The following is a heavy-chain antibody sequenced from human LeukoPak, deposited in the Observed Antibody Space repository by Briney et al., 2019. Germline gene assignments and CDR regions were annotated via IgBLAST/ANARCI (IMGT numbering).Heavy chain of an antibody. CDR2: IYYSGST. Sequence: SETLSLTCTVSGGSISSYYWSWIRQPPGKGLEWIGYIYYSGSTNYNPSLKSRVTTSVDTSKNQFSLKLSSVTAADTAVYYCARGRDGYNFDPDAFDIWGQGTMVTVSS. V-gene: IGHV4-59*01. CDR1: GGSISSYY. CDR3: ARGRDGYNFDPDAFDI. J-gene: IGHJ3*02. D-gene: IGHD5-24*01.